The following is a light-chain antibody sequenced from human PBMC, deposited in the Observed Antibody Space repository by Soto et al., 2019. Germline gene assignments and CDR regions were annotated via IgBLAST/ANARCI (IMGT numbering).Light chain of an antibody. CDR1: QSISSY. J-gene: IGKJ1*01. CDR3: QQSYNTPPWT. Sequence: DIQMTQSPSSLSASVGDRVTITCRASQSISSYLNWYQQKPGKAPKLLIYAASTLDTGVPPRFSGSGSGTAFTLTTSSLQPEDFAAYYCQQSYNTPPWTFGQGTKVEIK. V-gene: IGKV1-39*01. CDR2: AAS.